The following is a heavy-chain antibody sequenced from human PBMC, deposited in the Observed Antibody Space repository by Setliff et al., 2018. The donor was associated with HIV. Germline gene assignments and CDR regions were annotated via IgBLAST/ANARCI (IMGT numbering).Heavy chain of an antibody. D-gene: IGHD6-13*01. J-gene: IGHJ4*02. CDR1: GYTFNTHN. Sequence: GASVKVSCKASGYTFNTHNIHWVRQAPGQGPEWMGVIKPSDESTYAQTLQGRVTLTRDTSTTTVYMDLSSLTSEDTAVYFCARGPPGSSWHIYFDSWGTGTLVTVSS. CDR3: ARGPPGSSWHIYFDS. V-gene: IGHV1-46*02. CDR2: IKPSDEST.